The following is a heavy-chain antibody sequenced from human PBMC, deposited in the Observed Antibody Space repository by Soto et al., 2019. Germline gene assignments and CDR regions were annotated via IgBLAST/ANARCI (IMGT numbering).Heavy chain of an antibody. Sequence: QVQLQESGPGLVKPSQTLSLTCTVSGGSISSGGYYWSWIRQHPGKGLEWIGYIYYSGSTYYNPYLKSRVTISVDTSKNQFSLKLSSVPAADTAVYYCAREGIAARPHGMDVWGQGTTVTVSS. D-gene: IGHD6-6*01. CDR3: AREGIAARPHGMDV. CDR2: IYYSGST. V-gene: IGHV4-31*03. CDR1: GGSISSGGYY. J-gene: IGHJ6*02.